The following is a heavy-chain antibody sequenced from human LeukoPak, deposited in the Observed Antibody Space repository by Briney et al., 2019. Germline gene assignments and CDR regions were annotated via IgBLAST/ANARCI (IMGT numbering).Heavy chain of an antibody. J-gene: IGHJ4*02. CDR1: GFTFSSYA. CDR2: ISYDGSNK. CDR3: ARDGYYYESSGYLDY. Sequence: GRSLRLSCAASGFTFSSYAMHWVRQAPGKGLEWVAVISYDGSNKYYADSVKGRFTISRDNSKNTLYLQMNSLRAEDTAVYYCARDGYYYESSGYLDYWGQGTLVTVSS. D-gene: IGHD3-22*01. V-gene: IGHV3-30-3*01.